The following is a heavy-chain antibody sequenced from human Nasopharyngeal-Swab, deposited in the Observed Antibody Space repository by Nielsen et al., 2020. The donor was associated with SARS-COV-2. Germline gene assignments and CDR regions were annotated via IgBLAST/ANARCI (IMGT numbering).Heavy chain of an antibody. CDR3: ARLDQLLWFGELLYSHSGHWFDP. D-gene: IGHD3-10*01. CDR2: INTNTGNP. Sequence: ASVKVSCKASGYTFTSYGISWVRQAPGQGLEWMGWINTNTGNPTYAQGFTGRFVFSLDTSVSTAYLQISSLKAEDTAVYYCARLDQLLWFGELLYSHSGHWFDPWGQGTLVTVSS. V-gene: IGHV7-4-1*02. J-gene: IGHJ5*02. CDR1: GYTFTSYG.